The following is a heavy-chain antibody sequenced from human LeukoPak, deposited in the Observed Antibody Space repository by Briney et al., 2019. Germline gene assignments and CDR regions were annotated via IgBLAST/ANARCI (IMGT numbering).Heavy chain of an antibody. Sequence: GGSLRLSCAASGFTFSSYAMSWVRQAPGKGLEWVSVISGSGGNTYYADSVKGRFTISRDNSKNTLYLQMNSLRAEDTAVYYCAKDKGWGYSSYDYYGMDVWGQGTTVTVSS. CDR2: ISGSGGNT. CDR3: AKDKGWGYSSYDYYGMDV. V-gene: IGHV3-23*01. J-gene: IGHJ6*02. D-gene: IGHD1-26*01. CDR1: GFTFSSYA.